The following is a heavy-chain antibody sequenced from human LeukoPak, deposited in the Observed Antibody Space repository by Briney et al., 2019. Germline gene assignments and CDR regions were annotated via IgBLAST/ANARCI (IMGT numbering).Heavy chain of an antibody. CDR1: GGSISSGDYY. CDR3: ARPSRVGAIGYFQH. D-gene: IGHD1-26*01. CDR2: IYSSGST. V-gene: IGHV4-30-4*01. J-gene: IGHJ1*01. Sequence: SETLSLTCTVSGGSISSGDYYWRWIRQPPGTGLEWIGYIYSSGSTYYNPSLKSRVTISVDTSKNQFSLKLNSVTAADTAVYYCARPSRVGAIGYFQHWGQGTLVTVSS.